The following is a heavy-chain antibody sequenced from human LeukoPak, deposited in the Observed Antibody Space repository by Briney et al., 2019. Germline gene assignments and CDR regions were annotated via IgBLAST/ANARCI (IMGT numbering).Heavy chain of an antibody. CDR2: ISGSGGST. CDR1: GFTFSSYA. Sequence: GGSLRLSCAASGFTFSSYAMSWVRQAPGKGLEWVSAISGSGGSTYYADSVKGRFTISRDNSKNTLYLQMNSLRAEDTAVYYCAKDGLTIFGVINDAFDIWGQGTMVTVSS. D-gene: IGHD3-3*01. CDR3: AKDGLTIFGVINDAFDI. J-gene: IGHJ3*02. V-gene: IGHV3-23*01.